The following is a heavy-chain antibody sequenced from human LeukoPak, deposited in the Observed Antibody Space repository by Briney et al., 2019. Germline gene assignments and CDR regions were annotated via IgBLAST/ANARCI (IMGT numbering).Heavy chain of an antibody. D-gene: IGHD3-22*01. CDR2: FAGSDTTK. CDR3: TTLGYHLDS. V-gene: IGHV3-48*03. Sequence: GGSLRLSCAASGFDFGAYEMNWVRQAPGKGLEWVAYFAGSDTTKYYADSVRGRLTISRDNAKNSLYLQMNSLRAEDTALYYCTTLGYHLDSWGQGTLVTVSS. CDR1: GFDFGAYE. J-gene: IGHJ4*02.